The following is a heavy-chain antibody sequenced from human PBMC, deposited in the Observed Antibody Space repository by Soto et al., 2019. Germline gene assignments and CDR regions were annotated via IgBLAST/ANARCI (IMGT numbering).Heavy chain of an antibody. D-gene: IGHD3-10*01. Sequence: EVQLLESGGGLVQPGGSRRLSCAASGFTFSSYAMSWARRAPGKGLGWVSAISGSGGSTYYADSVKGRFTISRDNSKNTLYLQMNSLRAEDTAVYYCAKDLGGDSRYYMDVWGKGTTVTVSS. CDR2: ISGSGGST. V-gene: IGHV3-23*01. CDR3: AKDLGGDSRYYMDV. CDR1: GFTFSSYA. J-gene: IGHJ6*03.